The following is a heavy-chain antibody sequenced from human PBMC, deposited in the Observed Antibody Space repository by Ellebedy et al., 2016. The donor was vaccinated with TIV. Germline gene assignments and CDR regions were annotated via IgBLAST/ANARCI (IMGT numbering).Heavy chain of an antibody. CDR1: GFTFRSHG. Sequence: GESLKISXVASGFTFRSHGIYWVRQAPGKGLEGVAVLSSDGSNKYYADSVKGRFTISRDNSKNTLYLQMNSLRTDDMAVYYCARGGSSGSSDYWGQGTLVTVSS. J-gene: IGHJ4*02. V-gene: IGHV3-30*03. CDR3: ARGGSSGSSDY. D-gene: IGHD3-10*01. CDR2: LSSDGSNK.